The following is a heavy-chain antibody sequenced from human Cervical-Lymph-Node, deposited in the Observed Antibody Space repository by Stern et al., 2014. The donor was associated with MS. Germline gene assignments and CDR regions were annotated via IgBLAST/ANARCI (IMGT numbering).Heavy chain of an antibody. D-gene: IGHD1-1*01. CDR3: AREESGTGDAFDI. CDR2: IYYSGST. Sequence: QVQLQESGPGLAKPSQTLSLTCTVSGGSISSGGYYWSWIRQHPGKGLEWIGYIYYSGSTYYNPSLKSRVTISVDTSKNQFSLKLSSVTAADTAVYYCAREESGTGDAFDIWGQGTMVTVSS. CDR1: GGSISSGGYY. J-gene: IGHJ3*02. V-gene: IGHV4-31*03.